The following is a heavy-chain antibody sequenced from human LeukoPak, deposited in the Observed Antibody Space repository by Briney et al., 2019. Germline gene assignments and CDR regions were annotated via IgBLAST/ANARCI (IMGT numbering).Heavy chain of an antibody. Sequence: GGSLRLSCAASGFTFTSYWMNWVRQAPGKGLEWVALINPDGSRTNYVDSVKGRFTISRDNAENSLYLQMNSLRAEDMAVYYCARDLGYGALDPWGQGTLSPSPQ. CDR2: INPDGSRT. V-gene: IGHV3-7*01. CDR1: GFTFTSYW. CDR3: ARDLGYGALDP. J-gene: IGHJ5*02. D-gene: IGHD4-17*01.